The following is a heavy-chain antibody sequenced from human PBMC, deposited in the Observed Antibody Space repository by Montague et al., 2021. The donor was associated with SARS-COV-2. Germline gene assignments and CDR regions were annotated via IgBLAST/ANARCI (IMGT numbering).Heavy chain of an antibody. J-gene: IGHJ6*02. Sequence: SLRLSCAAAGLTVSENYMSWVRQAPGKRLEWVSLLFRGGKPYYADSVKGRFTISRDGSNNILFLQMNSVRLEDTAVYFCAREEGGVGGVLGPLLYHGTDVWGQGTTVTVSS. CDR1: GLTVSENY. V-gene: IGHV3-66*02. CDR2: LFRGGKP. D-gene: IGHD3-16*01. CDR3: AREEGGVGGVLGPLLYHGTDV.